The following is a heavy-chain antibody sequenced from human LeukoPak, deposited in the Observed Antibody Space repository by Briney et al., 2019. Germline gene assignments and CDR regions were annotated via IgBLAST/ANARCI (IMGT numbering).Heavy chain of an antibody. D-gene: IGHD6-13*01. V-gene: IGHV3-64*01. CDR2: ISAYGDNT. Sequence: PGGSLRLSCAASEFTFSSYAMHWVRQAPAKGLEYVSGISAYGDNTYYANSVKGRFTISRDNSKNTLYLQMGSLRPDDMAVYYCARDVRQQLATGGFDFWGQGTLVTVSS. CDR1: EFTFSSYA. CDR3: ARDVRQQLATGGFDF. J-gene: IGHJ4*02.